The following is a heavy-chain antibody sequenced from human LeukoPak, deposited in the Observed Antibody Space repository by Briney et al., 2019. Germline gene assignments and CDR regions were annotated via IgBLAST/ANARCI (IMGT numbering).Heavy chain of an antibody. J-gene: IGHJ4*02. CDR3: ASRPADSTWYGVFDY. CDR2: VFYPGST. V-gene: IGHV4-59*11. Sequence: PSETLSLTCTVSGVSINSHYWSWLRQPPGKGLEWIGYVFYPGSTNYNPSLKSRVTMSLDTSRDQFSLRLTSVTAADTAIYYCASRPADSTWYGVFDYWSQGTLVTVSS. D-gene: IGHD6-13*01. CDR1: GVSINSHY.